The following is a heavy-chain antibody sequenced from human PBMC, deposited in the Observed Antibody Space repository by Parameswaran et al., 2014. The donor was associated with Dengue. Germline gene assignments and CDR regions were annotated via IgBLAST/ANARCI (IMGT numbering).Heavy chain of an antibody. CDR3: ARIPRRDGYNYGYYYGMDV. J-gene: IGHJ6*02. D-gene: IGHD5-24*01. CDR2: IFSNDEK. Sequence: ARWIRQPPGKALEWLAHIFSNDEKSYSTSLKSRLTISKDTSKSQVVLTMTNMDPVDTATYYCARIPRRDGYNYGYYYGMDVWGQGTTVTVSS. V-gene: IGHV2-26*01.